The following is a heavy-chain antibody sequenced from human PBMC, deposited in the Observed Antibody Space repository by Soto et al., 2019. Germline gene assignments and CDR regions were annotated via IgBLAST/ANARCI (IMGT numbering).Heavy chain of an antibody. CDR2: ISGSGGST. CDR1: GFTFSSYA. D-gene: IGHD5-12*01. Sequence: PGGSLRLSCAASGFTFSSYAMSWVRQAPGKGLEWVSAISGSGGSTYYADSVKGRFTISRDNSKNTLYLQMNSLRAEDTAVYYCAKNSGYDPYYYYGMDVWGQGTTVTVSS. V-gene: IGHV3-23*01. CDR3: AKNSGYDPYYYYGMDV. J-gene: IGHJ6*02.